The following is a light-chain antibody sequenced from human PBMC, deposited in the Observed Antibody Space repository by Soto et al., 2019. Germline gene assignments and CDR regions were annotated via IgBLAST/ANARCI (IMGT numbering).Light chain of an antibody. CDR3: CSYAGSSTYV. Sequence: QSALTQPRSVSGSPGQSVTISCTGTSSDVGGYNYVSWYQQHPGKAPKLMIYDISKRPSGVPDRFSGFKSGNTASLTISGLQAEDEADYYCCSYAGSSTYVFGTGTKVTVL. CDR1: SSDVGGYNY. CDR2: DIS. V-gene: IGLV2-11*01. J-gene: IGLJ1*01.